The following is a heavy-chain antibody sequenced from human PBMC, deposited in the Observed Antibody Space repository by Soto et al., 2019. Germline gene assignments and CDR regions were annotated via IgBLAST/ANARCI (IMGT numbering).Heavy chain of an antibody. CDR2: IYYSGST. CDR3: ASLAVAGYYFDY. Sequence: SETLSLTCTVSGGSISSYYWSWIRQPPGKGLEWIGYIYYSGSTNYNPSLKSRVTISVDTSKNQFSLKLSSVTAADTAVYYCASLAVAGYYFDYWGQGTLVTVSS. CDR1: GGSISSYY. V-gene: IGHV4-59*01. D-gene: IGHD6-19*01. J-gene: IGHJ4*02.